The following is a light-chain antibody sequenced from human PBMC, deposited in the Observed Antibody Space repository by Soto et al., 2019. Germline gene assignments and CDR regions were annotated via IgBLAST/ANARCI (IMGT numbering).Light chain of an antibody. CDR2: DVS. CDR3: CSYAGSYTLGV. J-gene: IGLJ1*01. V-gene: IGLV2-11*01. Sequence: QSALTQPRSVSGSPGQSVTISCTGTSSDVGGYNYVSWHQQHPGKAPKLMIYDVSKRPSGVPDRFSGSKSGNTASLTISGLQAEDEADYYCCSYAGSYTLGVFGTGTKLTVL. CDR1: SSDVGGYNY.